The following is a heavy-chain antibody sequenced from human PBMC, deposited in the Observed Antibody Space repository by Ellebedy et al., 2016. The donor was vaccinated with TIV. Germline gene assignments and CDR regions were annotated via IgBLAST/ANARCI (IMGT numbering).Heavy chain of an antibody. V-gene: IGHV4-59*01. CDR2: IYYSGST. Sequence: GSLRLSCTVSGGSISSYYWSWIRQPPGKGLEWIGYIYYSGSTNYNPSLKSRVTISVDTSKNQFSLKLSSVTAADTAVYYCAREAFSAGSAIDYWGQGTLVTVSS. CDR3: AREAFSAGSAIDY. J-gene: IGHJ4*02. CDR1: GGSISSYY. D-gene: IGHD2-15*01.